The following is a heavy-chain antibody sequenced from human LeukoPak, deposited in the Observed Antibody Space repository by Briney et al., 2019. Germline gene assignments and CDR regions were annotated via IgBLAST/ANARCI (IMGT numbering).Heavy chain of an antibody. J-gene: IGHJ4*01. CDR2: INHSGST. CDR3: ARARGTVAIDY. D-gene: IGHD5-12*01. V-gene: IGHV4-34*01. CDR1: GGSFSGHY. Sequence: SETLSLTCAVYGGSFSGHYWSWIRQPPGKGLEWIGEINHSGSTNYNPSLKSRVTISVDTSKNQFSLKMTSVTAADTAVYYCARARGTVAIDYWGHGTLVTVSS.